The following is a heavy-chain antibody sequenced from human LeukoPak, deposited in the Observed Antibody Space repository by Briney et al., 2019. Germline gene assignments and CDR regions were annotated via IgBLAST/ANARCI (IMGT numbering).Heavy chain of an antibody. Sequence: GGSLRLSCAASGFTFSNYGIHWVRQAPGRGLEWVAVISYDGNKKYYAGSMKGRFTISRDNSKNTLYLQMNTLRAEDTAVYYCAKPPDWYCSSPSCHFAAPFDYWGQGTLVTVSS. V-gene: IGHV3-30*18. J-gene: IGHJ4*02. CDR2: ISYDGNKK. D-gene: IGHD2-2*01. CDR1: GFTFSNYG. CDR3: AKPPDWYCSSPSCHFAAPFDY.